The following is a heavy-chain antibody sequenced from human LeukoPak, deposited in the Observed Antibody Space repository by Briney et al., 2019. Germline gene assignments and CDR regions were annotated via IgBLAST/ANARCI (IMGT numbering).Heavy chain of an antibody. CDR1: GGSISSSFYY. CDR3: ARDRIAAAGV. Sequence: PSETLSLTCTVSGGSISSSFYYWGWIRQPPGKGLEWIGEIYHSGSTNYNPSLKSRVTISVDKSKNQFSLKLSSVTAADTAVYYCARDRIAAAGVWGQGTLVTVSS. CDR2: IYHSGST. D-gene: IGHD6-13*01. V-gene: IGHV4-39*07. J-gene: IGHJ4*02.